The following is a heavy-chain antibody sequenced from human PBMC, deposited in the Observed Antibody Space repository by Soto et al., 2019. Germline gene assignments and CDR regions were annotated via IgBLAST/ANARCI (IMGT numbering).Heavy chain of an antibody. Sequence: QVQLVQSGAEVKKPGASVKVSCKASGFTFSAYYIYWVRQAPGQGLEWIGWINPNSGGTNNAQKFQGRVIMTRDTSTSTVYMELSALISDDTAVYYCARSLLDEYSSSWRSAYYGMDVWGQGTTFTVSS. CDR3: ARSLLDEYSSSWRSAYYGMDV. CDR1: GFTFSAYY. D-gene: IGHD6-13*01. J-gene: IGHJ6*02. CDR2: INPNSGGT. V-gene: IGHV1-2*02.